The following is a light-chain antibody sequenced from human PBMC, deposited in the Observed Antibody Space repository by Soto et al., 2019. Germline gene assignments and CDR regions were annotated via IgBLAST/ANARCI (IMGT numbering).Light chain of an antibody. CDR3: LQSYSSPPT. Sequence: IQMTQSPSSLSASVGDRVTITCRASQGISNELGWYQQRPGKAPKVLIYGASNLQSGVPSRFSGSGSGTEFTLTISSLEPEDFATYYCLQSYSSPPTFGQGTKVDIK. CDR1: QGISNE. V-gene: IGKV1-17*01. J-gene: IGKJ1*01. CDR2: GAS.